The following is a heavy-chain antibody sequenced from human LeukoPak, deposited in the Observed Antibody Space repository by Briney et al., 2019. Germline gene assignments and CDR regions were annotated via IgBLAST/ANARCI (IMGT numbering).Heavy chain of an antibody. J-gene: IGHJ4*02. Sequence: ASVKVSCKASGVTFSSYAISWVRQAPGQGLEWMGRIIPILGIANYAQKFQGRVTITADKSTSKAYMELSSLRSEDTAVYYYARDADSGYADYWGQGTLVTVSS. V-gene: IGHV1-69*04. CDR3: ARDADSGYADY. CDR1: GVTFSSYA. CDR2: IIPILGIA. D-gene: IGHD5-12*01.